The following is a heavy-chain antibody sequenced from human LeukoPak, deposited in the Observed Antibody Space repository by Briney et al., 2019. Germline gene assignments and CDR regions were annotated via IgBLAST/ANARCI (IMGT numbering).Heavy chain of an antibody. J-gene: IGHJ4*02. CDR3: AREEYSYGSSHFDY. Sequence: SVKVSCKASGGTFSSYAISWVRQAPGQGLEWMGGIIPIFGTANYAQKFQGRVTITADESTSTAYMELSSLRSEDTAVYYCAREEYSYGSSHFDYWGQGTLVTVSS. D-gene: IGHD5-18*01. CDR1: GGTFSSYA. V-gene: IGHV1-69*01. CDR2: IIPIFGTA.